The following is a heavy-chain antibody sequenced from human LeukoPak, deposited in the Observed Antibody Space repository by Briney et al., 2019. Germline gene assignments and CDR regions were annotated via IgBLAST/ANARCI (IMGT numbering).Heavy chain of an antibody. CDR2: VKQDGGAE. CDR3: VRHDFWSGFKGGDY. D-gene: IGHD3-3*01. V-gene: IGHV3-7*03. Sequence: QSGGSLRLSCAASGFIFSNYWMTWVRQAPGKGLEWVANVKQDGGAEYYVDSVKGRFTISRDNAKNSLYLQMNSLRVEDTAFYYCVRHDFWSGFKGGDYWGQGTLVTVSS. CDR1: GFIFSNYW. J-gene: IGHJ4*02.